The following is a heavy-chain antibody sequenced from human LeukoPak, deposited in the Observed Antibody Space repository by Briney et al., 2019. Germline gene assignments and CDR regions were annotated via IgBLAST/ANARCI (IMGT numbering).Heavy chain of an antibody. CDR3: ARGRNNNYYYMDV. CDR2: MNPKSGNT. V-gene: IGHV1-8*01. Sequence: ASVTVSFTASGYTFTNYDIHWVRQATGQGLEWMGWMNPKSGNTAYGRKFQGRVTMTRNTSISTAYMELSSLRSEDTAVYFCARGRNNNYYYMDVWGKGTTVTV. CDR1: GYTFTNYD. J-gene: IGHJ6*03. D-gene: IGHD1/OR15-1a*01.